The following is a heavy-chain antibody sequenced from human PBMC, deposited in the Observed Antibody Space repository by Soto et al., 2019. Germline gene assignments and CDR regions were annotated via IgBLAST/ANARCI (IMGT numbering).Heavy chain of an antibody. J-gene: IGHJ6*03. CDR2: ISYDGSNK. CDR3: AKDLGYCSGGSCYNMDV. D-gene: IGHD2-15*01. Sequence: GGSLRLSCAASVFTFSSYGMHWVRQAPGKGLEWVAVISYDGSNKYYADSVKGRFTISRDNSKSTLYLQMNSLRAEDTAVYYCAKDLGYCSGGSCYNMDVWGKGTTVTVSS. V-gene: IGHV3-30*18. CDR1: VFTFSSYG.